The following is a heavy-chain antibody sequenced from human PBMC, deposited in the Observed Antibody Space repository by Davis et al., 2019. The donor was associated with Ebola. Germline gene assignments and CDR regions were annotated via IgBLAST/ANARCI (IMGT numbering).Heavy chain of an antibody. J-gene: IGHJ4*02. CDR2: MSSDGSNK. Sequence: GESLKISCAASGFTFSNYVMHWVRQAPGKGLEWVAVMSSDGSNKNYADSVKGRFTISRDNSKNTLYLQMSSLRNEDTAMYYCVKRGGGSSSGWLNYFESWGQGTLVTVSS. CDR3: VKRGGGSSSGWLNYFES. V-gene: IGHV3-30*14. D-gene: IGHD6-13*01. CDR1: GFTFSNYV.